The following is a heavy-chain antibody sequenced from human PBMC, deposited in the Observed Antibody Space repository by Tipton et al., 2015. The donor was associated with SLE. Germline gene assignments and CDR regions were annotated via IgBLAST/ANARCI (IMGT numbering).Heavy chain of an antibody. J-gene: IGHJ3*02. D-gene: IGHD4-17*01. V-gene: IGHV1-2*06. CDR3: ASPDYGFNGSDAFDI. Sequence: QSGPEVKKPGASVKVSCKASGYTFTGYYMHWVRQAPGQGLEWMGRNNPNSGGTNYAQKLQDRVTMTRDTSISTAYMEGSRLTSDDTAGYYCASPDYGFNGSDAFDIGGQGTMVTVSS. CDR2: NNPNSGGT. CDR1: GYTFTGYY.